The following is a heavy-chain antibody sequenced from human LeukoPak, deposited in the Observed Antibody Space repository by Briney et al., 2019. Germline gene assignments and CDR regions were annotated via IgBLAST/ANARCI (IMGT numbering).Heavy chain of an antibody. CDR1: GLTFSSYG. Sequence: GGTLRLSCAASGLTFSSYGMSWVRQAPGKGLEWVSAISGSGGSTYYADSVKGRFTISGDNSKNTLYLQMNSLRAEDTAVYYCAKDREDIVVVVAATLKMDFDYWGQGTLVTVSS. V-gene: IGHV3-23*01. J-gene: IGHJ4*02. CDR2: ISGSGGST. CDR3: AKDREDIVVVVAATLKMDFDY. D-gene: IGHD2-15*01.